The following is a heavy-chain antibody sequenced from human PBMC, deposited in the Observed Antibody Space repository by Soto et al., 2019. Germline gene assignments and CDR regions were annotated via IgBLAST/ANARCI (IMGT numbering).Heavy chain of an antibody. CDR3: ARDPPDDTSGYFSLDY. V-gene: IGHV3-33*01. D-gene: IGHD3-22*01. Sequence: GGSLRLSCAASGFIFSSYGMHWVRQAPGKGLEWVAVMWSEGGDKHYADSVKGRFTISRDNSKNTLYLQMNSLRAEDTAVYYCARDPPDDTSGYFSLDYWGQGTLVPVSS. J-gene: IGHJ4*02. CDR2: MWSEGGDK. CDR1: GFIFSSYG.